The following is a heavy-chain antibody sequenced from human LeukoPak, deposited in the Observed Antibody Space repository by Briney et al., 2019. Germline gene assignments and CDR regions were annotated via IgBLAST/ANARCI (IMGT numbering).Heavy chain of an antibody. CDR2: ISSSGRTI. V-gene: IGHV3-48*03. CDR1: GFTFSSYE. D-gene: IGHD3-16*01. J-gene: IGHJ6*03. Sequence: GGSLRLSCVASGFTFSSYEINWVRQAPGKGLEWVSYISSSGRTIYYADSVKGRFTISRDNAKNSLYLQINSLRAEDTAVYYCARDRASLWDPMDVWGKGTTVTISS. CDR3: ARDRASLWDPMDV.